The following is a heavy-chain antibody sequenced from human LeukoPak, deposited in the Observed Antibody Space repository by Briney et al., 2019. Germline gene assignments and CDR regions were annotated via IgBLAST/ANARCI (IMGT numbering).Heavy chain of an antibody. D-gene: IGHD5-18*01. V-gene: IGHV3-64*04. CDR1: GFNFNNYA. CDR2: ISSNGGST. CDR3: TKGTIWLPFDY. Sequence: PGGSLRLSCSASGFNFNNYAMNWVRQAPGKGLEYVSAISSNGGSTYYADSVKGRFTISRDNSKNTLYLQMNSLRAEDTAVYYCTKGTIWLPFDYWGQGTLVTVSS. J-gene: IGHJ4*02.